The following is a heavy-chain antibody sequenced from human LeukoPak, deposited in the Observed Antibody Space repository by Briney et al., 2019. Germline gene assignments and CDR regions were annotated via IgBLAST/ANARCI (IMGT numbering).Heavy chain of an antibody. J-gene: IGHJ4*02. V-gene: IGHV5-51*01. CDR1: GYSFTSYW. Sequence: GESLKISWQGPGYSFTSYWIGRVRQMPGKGLEWMGIFFPGDSHTRYSPSFQSQVTISADKSISTAYLQWSSLKASDTAMYYCARLFSSSWSALGYWGQGTLVTVSS. D-gene: IGHD6-13*01. CDR3: ARLFSSSWSALGY. CDR2: FFPGDSHT.